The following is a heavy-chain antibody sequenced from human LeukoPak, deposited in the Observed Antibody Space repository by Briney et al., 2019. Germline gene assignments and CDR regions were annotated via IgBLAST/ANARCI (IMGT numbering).Heavy chain of an antibody. Sequence: GGSLRLSCSASGFTFSNYALHWVRQAPGKGLEYVSAISYNGGSAYYADSVRGRFTISRDNSKNTLYLQMSSLRAEDTAVYYCARVDHFDYWGQGTLVTVSS. CDR2: ISYNGGSA. V-gene: IGHV3-64D*09. CDR1: GFTFSNYA. J-gene: IGHJ4*02. D-gene: IGHD3-9*01. CDR3: ARVDHFDY.